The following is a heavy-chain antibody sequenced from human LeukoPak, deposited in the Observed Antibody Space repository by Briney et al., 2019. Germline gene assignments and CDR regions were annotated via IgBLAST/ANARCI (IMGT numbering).Heavy chain of an antibody. D-gene: IGHD5-12*01. CDR2: IYSGGNT. J-gene: IGHJ4*02. Sequence: PGGSLRLSCTVSGFTVSSNSWSWVRQAPGKGLEWVSFIYSGGNTHYSDSVKGRFTISRDNSKNTLYLQMNSLRAEDTAVYYCARVPYDEGEAFDYWGQGTLVTVSS. V-gene: IGHV3-53*01. CDR3: ARVPYDEGEAFDY. CDR1: GFTVSSNS.